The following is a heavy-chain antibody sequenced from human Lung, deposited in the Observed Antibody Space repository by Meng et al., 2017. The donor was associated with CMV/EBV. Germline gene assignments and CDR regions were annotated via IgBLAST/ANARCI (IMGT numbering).Heavy chain of an antibody. CDR2: ISAYNGNT. Sequence: SVKVSCXASGYTFTSYGISWVRQAPGQGLEWMGWISAYNGNTNYAQKLQGRVTMTTDTSTSTAYMELRSLRSDDTAVYYCARDLGDDCTNGVCYSVDAFDIWGQGTMVTVSS. J-gene: IGHJ3*02. V-gene: IGHV1-18*01. CDR3: ARDLGDDCTNGVCYSVDAFDI. D-gene: IGHD2-8*01. CDR1: GYTFTSYG.